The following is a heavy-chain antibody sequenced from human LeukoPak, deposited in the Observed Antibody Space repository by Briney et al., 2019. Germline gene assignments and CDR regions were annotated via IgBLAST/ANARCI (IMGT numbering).Heavy chain of an antibody. V-gene: IGHV1-69*13. CDR2: IIPIFGTA. J-gene: IGHJ1*01. CDR1: GGTFISYA. D-gene: IGHD6-25*01. Sequence: SVKVSCKASGGTFISYAISWVRQAPGQGLEWMGGIIPIFGTANYAQKFQGRVTITADESTSTAYMELRSLRSEDTAVYYCARDSARSEYFQHWGQGTLVTVSS. CDR3: ARDSARSEYFQH.